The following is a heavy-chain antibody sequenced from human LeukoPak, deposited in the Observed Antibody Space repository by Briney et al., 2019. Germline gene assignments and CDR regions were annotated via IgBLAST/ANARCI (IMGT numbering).Heavy chain of an antibody. V-gene: IGHV3-7*01. CDR2: IKQDGSDK. D-gene: IGHD6-19*01. J-gene: IGHJ4*02. CDR1: GFTFSSDW. Sequence: GGSLRLSCAASGFTFSSDWMSWVRQAPGKGLEWVANIKQDGSDKYYVDSVKGRFTISRDNAKNSLYLQMNSLRAEDTAVYYCAGDLVSSGWAFDSWGLGTLVTVSS. CDR3: AGDLVSSGWAFDS.